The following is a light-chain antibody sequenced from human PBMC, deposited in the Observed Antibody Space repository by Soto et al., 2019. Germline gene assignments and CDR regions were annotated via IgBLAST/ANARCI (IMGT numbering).Light chain of an antibody. CDR3: QQYKSYSFT. V-gene: IGKV1-5*03. Sequence: DIQMTQSPSTLSASVGDSVTITCRASQSIDSWLAWYRQKPGKAPKLLIYKASTLESGVPSRFSGSGSGTEFTLTINSLQPDDFATYHCQQYKSYSFTFGGGTKVEIK. CDR2: KAS. CDR1: QSIDSW. J-gene: IGKJ4*01.